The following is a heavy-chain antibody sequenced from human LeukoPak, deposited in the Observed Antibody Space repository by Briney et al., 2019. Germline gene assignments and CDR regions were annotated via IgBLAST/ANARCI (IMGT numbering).Heavy chain of an antibody. CDR1: GGSISSYY. CDR3: ARDTRYSYGTLGYYYYMDV. J-gene: IGHJ6*03. V-gene: IGHV4-4*07. Sequence: SETLSLTCTVSGGSISSYYWSWIRQPAGKGLEWIGRIYTSGSTNYNPPLKSRVTMSVDTSKNQFSLKLSSVTAADTAVYYCARDTRYSYGTLGYYYYMDVWGKGTTVTVSS. CDR2: IYTSGST. D-gene: IGHD5-18*01.